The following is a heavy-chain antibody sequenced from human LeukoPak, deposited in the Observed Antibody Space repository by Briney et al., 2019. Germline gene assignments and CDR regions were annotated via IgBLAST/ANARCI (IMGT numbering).Heavy chain of an antibody. J-gene: IGHJ4*02. CDR2: ISYDGSNK. D-gene: IGHD4-17*01. Sequence: LPGRSLRLSCAASGFTFSSYAMHWVRQAPGKGLEWVAVISYDGSNKYYADSVKGRFTISRDNSKNTLYLQMNSLRAEDTAVYYCARDWSSGDYSVYYFDYWGQGTLVTVSS. CDR3: ARDWSSGDYSVYYFDY. CDR1: GFTFSSYA. V-gene: IGHV3-30-3*01.